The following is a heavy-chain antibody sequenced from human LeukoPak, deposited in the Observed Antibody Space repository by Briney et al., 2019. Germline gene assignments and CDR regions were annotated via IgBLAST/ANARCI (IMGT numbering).Heavy chain of an antibody. Sequence: SLKLSCKASGGTFTSYANSWVRQAPGQGLEWMGGVVPIFGTANYAQQFQGRVTITADESTSTAYMELSSLRSEDTAVYYCARPRRENPLLTGDDAFDIWGQGTMVTVSS. CDR3: ARPRRENPLLTGDDAFDI. V-gene: IGHV1-69*13. CDR2: VVPIFGTA. CDR1: GGTFTSYA. D-gene: IGHD7-27*01. J-gene: IGHJ3*02.